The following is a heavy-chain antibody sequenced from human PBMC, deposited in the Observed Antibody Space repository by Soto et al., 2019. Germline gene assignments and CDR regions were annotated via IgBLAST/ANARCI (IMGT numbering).Heavy chain of an antibody. J-gene: IGHJ3*02. CDR3: ARATTGTTHDAFDI. CDR1: GGSISSGGYY. CDR2: IYYSGST. V-gene: IGHV4-31*03. D-gene: IGHD1-1*01. Sequence: TLSLTCTVSGGSISSGGYYWSWIRQHPGKGLERIGYIYYSGSTYYNPSLKSRVTISVDTSKNQFSLKLSSVTAADTAVYYCARATTGTTHDAFDIWGQGTMVTVSS.